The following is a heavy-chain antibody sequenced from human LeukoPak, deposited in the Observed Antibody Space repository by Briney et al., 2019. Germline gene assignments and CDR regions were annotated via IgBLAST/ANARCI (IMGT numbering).Heavy chain of an antibody. CDR2: VNSDGSGT. CDR1: GFTFSRYS. D-gene: IGHD5-24*01. V-gene: IGHV3-74*01. Sequence: PGGSLRLSCAASGFTFSRYSMHWVRQAPGKGLVWVSHVNSDGSGTDYADSVKGRFTISRDNAKNTLYLQMNSLRVEDTAVYYCAKGGHGYIMLFDYWGQGTLVTVSS. J-gene: IGHJ4*02. CDR3: AKGGHGYIMLFDY.